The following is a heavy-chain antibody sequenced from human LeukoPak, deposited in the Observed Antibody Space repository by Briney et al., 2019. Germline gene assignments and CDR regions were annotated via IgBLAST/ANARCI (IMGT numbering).Heavy chain of an antibody. D-gene: IGHD3-22*01. Sequence: PPGGSLRLSCAASGFTLRSYAMSWVRQAPGKGLEWVSAISGSDGSTYYADSVKGRFTISRDNSKNTLYLQMNSLRAEDTAVYYCAKPSGYPYNYYYYYGMDVWGQGTTVTVSS. J-gene: IGHJ6*02. V-gene: IGHV3-23*01. CDR2: ISGSDGST. CDR3: AKPSGYPYNYYYYYGMDV. CDR1: GFTLRSYA.